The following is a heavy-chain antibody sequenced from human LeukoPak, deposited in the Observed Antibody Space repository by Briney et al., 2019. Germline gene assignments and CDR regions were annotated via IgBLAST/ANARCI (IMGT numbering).Heavy chain of an antibody. D-gene: IGHD3-16*01. J-gene: IGHJ4*02. Sequence: PGGSLRLSCAASGFTFGSYAMSWVRQAPGRGLEWVSSISGSGGSTRYADSVKGWFTISRDNSKNTLYLQMNGLRAEDTAVYYCAREDPYLSWGQGTLVTVPS. CDR3: AREDPYLS. V-gene: IGHV3-23*01. CDR1: GFTFGSYA. CDR2: ISGSGGST.